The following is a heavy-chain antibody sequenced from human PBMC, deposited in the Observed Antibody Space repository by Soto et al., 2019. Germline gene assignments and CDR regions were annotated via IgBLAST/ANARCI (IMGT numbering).Heavy chain of an antibody. J-gene: IGHJ3*01. CDR1: GFSFNNHA. D-gene: IGHD3-22*01. CDR2: ISGSGSTT. Sequence: VQLLESGGGLVQPGGSLRLSCAASGFSFNNHAMTWVRQAPGKGLEWVSGISGSGSTTHYADSVKGRFTISRDNSKDTLYLQMNRLRPEDTAVYYCAKDRLMLTMVVVGAFDFWGLGTMVTVSS. CDR3: AKDRLMLTMVVVGAFDF. V-gene: IGHV3-23*01.